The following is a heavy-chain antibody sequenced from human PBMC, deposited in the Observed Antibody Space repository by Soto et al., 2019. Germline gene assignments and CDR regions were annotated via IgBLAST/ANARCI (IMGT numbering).Heavy chain of an antibody. J-gene: IGHJ1*01. D-gene: IGHD4-17*01. CDR1: GGTFSSYT. V-gene: IGHV1-69*02. CDR3: ARAPNDYGDVEYFQH. CDR2: IIPILGIA. Sequence: QVQLVQSGAEVKKPGSSVKVSCQASGGTFSSYTISWVRQAPGQGLEWMGRIIPILGIANYAQKFQGRVTITADKSTSTAYMELSSLRSEDTAVYYCARAPNDYGDVEYFQHWGQGTLVTVSS.